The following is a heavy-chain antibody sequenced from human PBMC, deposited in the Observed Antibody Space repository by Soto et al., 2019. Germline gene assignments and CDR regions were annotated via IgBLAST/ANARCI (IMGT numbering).Heavy chain of an antibody. CDR3: AKGLKGDDFWSGYYFYYMDV. CDR1: GFTFSSYA. J-gene: IGHJ6*03. CDR2: ISGSGGST. Sequence: GGSLRLSCAASGFTFSSYAMSWVRQAPGKGLEWVSAISGSGGSTYYADSVKGRFTISRDNSKNTLYLQMNSLRAEDTAVYYCAKGLKGDDFWSGYYFYYMDVWGKGTTVTVSS. D-gene: IGHD3-3*01. V-gene: IGHV3-23*01.